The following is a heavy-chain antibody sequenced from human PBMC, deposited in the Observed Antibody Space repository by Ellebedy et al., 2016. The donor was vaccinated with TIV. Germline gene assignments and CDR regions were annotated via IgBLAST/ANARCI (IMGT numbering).Heavy chain of an antibody. D-gene: IGHD2-2*02. CDR1: GFTFSNSW. V-gene: IGHV3-7*01. CDR2: IGQDGTAN. CDR3: ARDPSPDCTSATCYIDF. Sequence: GESLKISCVASGFTFSNSWMTWVRQAPGKGLEWVANIGQDGTANLYVDSVKGRFVISRDNAQNSLYLQMNSLRAEDTAVYYCARDPSPDCTSATCYIDFWGQGTLVTVSS. J-gene: IGHJ4*02.